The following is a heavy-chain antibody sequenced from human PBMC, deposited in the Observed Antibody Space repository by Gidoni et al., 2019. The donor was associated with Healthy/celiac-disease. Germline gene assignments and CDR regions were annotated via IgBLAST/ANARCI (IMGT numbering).Heavy chain of an antibody. CDR1: GFTFSSYS. CDR3: ARDSWGHYCGGGCLDAFDI. V-gene: IGHV3-48*01. J-gene: IGHJ3*02. Sequence: EVQLVESGGGLVQPGGSLRRSCAASGFTFSSYSMNWVRQAPGKGLEWVSYISSSSSTIYYADSVEGRFAISRNNAKNSLYLQMNSLRAEGTAVYYCARDSWGHYCGGGCLDAFDIWGQGTMVTVSS. D-gene: IGHD2-21*02. CDR2: ISSSSSTI.